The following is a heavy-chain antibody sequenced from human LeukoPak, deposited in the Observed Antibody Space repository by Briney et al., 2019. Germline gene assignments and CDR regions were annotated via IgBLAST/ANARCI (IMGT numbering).Heavy chain of an antibody. CDR3: AKDKSAMVRGVGDAFDI. V-gene: IGHV3-30*02. J-gene: IGHJ3*02. Sequence: GGSLRLSCAASGFTFSNSGMHWVRQAPGKGLEWVAFIRFDGSDKYSADSVKGRFTISRDNSKNTLYLQMNSLRVEDTALYYCAKDKSAMVRGVGDAFDIWGQGTMVTVSS. CDR2: IRFDGSDK. D-gene: IGHD3-10*01. CDR1: GFTFSNSG.